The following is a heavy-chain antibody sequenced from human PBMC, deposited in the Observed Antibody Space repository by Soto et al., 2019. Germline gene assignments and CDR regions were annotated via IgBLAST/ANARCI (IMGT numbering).Heavy chain of an antibody. CDR3: AKDAVSYNVKWDWFHP. J-gene: IGHJ5*02. D-gene: IGHD1-26*01. CDR1: RFIFSDYA. Sequence: DVQLLESGGGLVQPGGSLTLSCAASRFIFSDYAMNWVRQAPGKGLEWVSSIGGGNNDRYYADSVKGRFIISRDNAKNTMYLQMNSLKDDVTAVYYCAKDAVSYNVKWDWFHPWGQGTLVTVSS. V-gene: IGHV3-23*01. CDR2: IGGGNNDR.